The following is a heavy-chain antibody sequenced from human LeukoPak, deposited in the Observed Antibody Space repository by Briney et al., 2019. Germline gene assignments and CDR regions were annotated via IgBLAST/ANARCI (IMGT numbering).Heavy chain of an antibody. D-gene: IGHD6-19*01. V-gene: IGHV3-48*01. CDR2: ISSSGSTI. CDR1: GFTFSSSS. Sequence: GGSLRLSCAASGFTFSSSSFNWVRQAPGKGLEWVSYISSSGSTIYYADSVKGRFTISRDNAKNSLYLQMNSLRAEDTAVYYCARDGAQWLVVRFDYWGQGTLVTVSS. J-gene: IGHJ4*02. CDR3: ARDGAQWLVVRFDY.